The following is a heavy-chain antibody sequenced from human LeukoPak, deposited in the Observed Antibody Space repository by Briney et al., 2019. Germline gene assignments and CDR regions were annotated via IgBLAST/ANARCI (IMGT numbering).Heavy chain of an antibody. J-gene: IGHJ4*02. D-gene: IGHD1-26*01. Sequence: GGSLRLSCAASGFTFSDYYMSWIHQAPGKGLEWVSYISSSGSTIYYADSVKGRFTISRDNAKNSLYLQMNSLRAEDTAVYYCASSRGSYLDYFDYWGQGTLVTVSS. CDR2: ISSSGSTI. CDR3: ASSRGSYLDYFDY. CDR1: GFTFSDYY. V-gene: IGHV3-11*01.